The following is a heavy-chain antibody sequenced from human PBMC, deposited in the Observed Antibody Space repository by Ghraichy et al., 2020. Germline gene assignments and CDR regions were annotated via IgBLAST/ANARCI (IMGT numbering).Heavy chain of an antibody. D-gene: IGHD6-19*01. CDR1: GYSIRSGYF. J-gene: IGHJ4*02. CDR3: ATLAVAGPLDY. CDR2: IYHSGNT. V-gene: IGHV4-38-2*02. Sequence: SETLSLTCTVSGYSIRSGYFWGWIRQPPGKGLEWIGRIYHSGNTHYNPSLTSRVIISVDTSKNQFSLRLSSVTAADTAVYYCATLAVAGPLDYWGQGALVTVSS.